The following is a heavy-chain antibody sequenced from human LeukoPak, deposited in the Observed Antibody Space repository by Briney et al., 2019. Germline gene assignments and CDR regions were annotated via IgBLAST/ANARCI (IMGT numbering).Heavy chain of an antibody. J-gene: IGHJ3*02. Sequence: ASVKVSCKASGYTFTGYYMHWVGQAPGQGLEWMGWINSNSGGTNYAQKFQGRVTMTSDTSISTAYMELSRLRSDDAAVYYCARDVCSSTSCYDDAFDIWGQGTMVTVSS. D-gene: IGHD2-2*01. CDR3: ARDVCSSTSCYDDAFDI. V-gene: IGHV1-2*02. CDR2: INSNSGGT. CDR1: GYTFTGYY.